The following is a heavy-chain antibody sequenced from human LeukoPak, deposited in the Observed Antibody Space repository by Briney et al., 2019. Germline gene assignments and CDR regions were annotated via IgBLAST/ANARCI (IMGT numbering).Heavy chain of an antibody. CDR1: GFTFSSYS. D-gene: IGHD3-10*01. V-gene: IGHV3-21*01. CDR2: ISSSSSYI. J-gene: IGHJ6*02. CDR3: ARAITRYYYGSGSYYGPPSDV. Sequence: GGSLRLSCAASGFTFSSYSRKWVRQAPGKGREGVSPISSSSSYIYYADSVKGRFTISRDNAKNSLYLQRKSVRAGDAGVEDCARAITRYYYGSGSYYGPPSDVWGQGTAVTVSS.